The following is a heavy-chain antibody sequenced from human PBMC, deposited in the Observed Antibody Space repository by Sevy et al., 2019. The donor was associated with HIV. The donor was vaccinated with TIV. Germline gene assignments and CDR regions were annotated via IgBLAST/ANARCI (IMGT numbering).Heavy chain of an antibody. CDR2: IYFSGGT. CDR1: GGSISSGSHY. J-gene: IGHJ4*02. Sequence: SETLSLTCTVSGGSISSGSHYWGWIRQPPGKGLEWIGSIYFSGGTYYNPSLKSRVTISVDTSKNQFSLKQSSVTAADTAVYYCARHGGVSFYYDSSGPTPRGGYFHSWGQGTLVTVSS. V-gene: IGHV4-39*01. D-gene: IGHD3-22*01. CDR3: ARHGGVSFYYDSSGPTPRGGYFHS.